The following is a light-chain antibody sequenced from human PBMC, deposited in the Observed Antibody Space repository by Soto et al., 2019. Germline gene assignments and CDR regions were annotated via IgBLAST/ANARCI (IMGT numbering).Light chain of an antibody. J-gene: IGKJ1*01. V-gene: IGKV3-20*01. CDR1: QSVGSS. CDR2: GAS. Sequence: IVLTQLPGALSLSPGGRATLSSRASQSVGSSLAWYQQKPGQAPRLVMYGASSRATGIPDRFSGSGSGTDFTLTISRLEAEDFAVYFCQQYGSSPRTFGQGTKVDIK. CDR3: QQYGSSPRT.